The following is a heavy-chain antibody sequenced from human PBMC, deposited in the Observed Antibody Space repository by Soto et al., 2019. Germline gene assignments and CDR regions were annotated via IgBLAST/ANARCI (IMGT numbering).Heavy chain of an antibody. J-gene: IGHJ4*02. V-gene: IGHV3-23*01. CDR1: GFIFGSYA. Sequence: PGWCLRLSCAASGFIFGSYALSWVRQAPGKGLEWVSTISGSDGKTFYADSVKGRFSISRDTSQSTLYLQMNSLRADDTAMYYCARWSYLDYWGQGTRVTVSS. CDR2: ISGSDGKT. CDR3: ARWSYLDY. D-gene: IGHD3-3*01.